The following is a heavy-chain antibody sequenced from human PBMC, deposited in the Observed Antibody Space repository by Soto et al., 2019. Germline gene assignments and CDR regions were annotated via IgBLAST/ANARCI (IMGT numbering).Heavy chain of an antibody. J-gene: IGHJ3*02. CDR3: ARALLRYFDWFQEAFDI. CDR2: ISWNSGSI. D-gene: IGHD3-9*01. V-gene: IGHV3-9*01. CDR1: GFTFDDYA. Sequence: EVQLVESGGGLVQPGRSLRLSCAASGFTFDDYAMHWVRQAPGKGLEWVSGISWNSGSIGYADSVKGRFTISRDNAKNYLYLQMNSLRAEDTALYYCARALLRYFDWFQEAFDIWGQGTMVTVSS.